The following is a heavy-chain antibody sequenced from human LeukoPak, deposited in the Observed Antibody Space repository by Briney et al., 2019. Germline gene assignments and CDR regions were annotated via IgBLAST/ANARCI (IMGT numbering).Heavy chain of an antibody. CDR2: ISYDGSNK. V-gene: IGHV3-30*04. Sequence: GRSLRLSCAASGFTFSSYAMHWVRQAPGKGLEWVAVISYDGSNKYYADSVKGRFTISRDNSKNTLYLQMNSLRVEDTAVYYCARDADTHYYFDHWGQGTLVTVSS. CDR1: GFTFSSYA. J-gene: IGHJ4*02. D-gene: IGHD2-2*02. CDR3: ARDADTHYYFDH.